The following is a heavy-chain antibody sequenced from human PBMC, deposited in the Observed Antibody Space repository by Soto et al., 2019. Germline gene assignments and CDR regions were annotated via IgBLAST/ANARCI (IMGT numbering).Heavy chain of an antibody. D-gene: IGHD3-22*01. Sequence: GGSLRLSCAASGFSFSSYAMNWVRQAPGKGLEWVSAISSSGGRTYYADSVKGRFTISRDNSKNTLYLQMSSLGAEDTAVYYCAKDSSSGYYYYGMDVWGQGTTVTVSS. J-gene: IGHJ6*02. CDR2: ISSSGGRT. CDR3: AKDSSSGYYYYGMDV. CDR1: GFSFSSYA. V-gene: IGHV3-23*01.